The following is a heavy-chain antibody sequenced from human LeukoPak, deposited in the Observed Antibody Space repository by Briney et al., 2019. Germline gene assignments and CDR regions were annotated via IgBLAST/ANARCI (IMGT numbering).Heavy chain of an antibody. CDR1: GDRLSSNSAA. CDR3: ARTVTGTTDY. D-gene: IGHD1-7*01. V-gene: IGHV6-1*01. CDR2: TLYRAKWYN. Sequence: SQTLSLTCPISGDRLSSNSAAWDWIRHSPSRGLEWLGRTLYRAKWYNDYAVSVKTRRTITPHTSKNQFSLQLNSVTPEDTAVDYCARTVTGTTDYWGQGTLVTVSS. J-gene: IGHJ4*02.